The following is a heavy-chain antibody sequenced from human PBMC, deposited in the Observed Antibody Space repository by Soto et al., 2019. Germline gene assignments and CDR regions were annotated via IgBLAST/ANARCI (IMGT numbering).Heavy chain of an antibody. CDR2: MYTGGRT. CDR1: GFTVTGDQ. D-gene: IGHD6-19*01. V-gene: IGHV3-53*01. J-gene: IGHJ4*02. Sequence: EVHVVESGGGLIQPGGSLRLSCVPSGFTVTGDQMNWVRQAPGKGLEWVSTMYTGGRTFYADSVRGRFTISRDETKNILYLQMDSLGVEDTAVYYCPRGGGGWDSWGQGSLVTVSS. CDR3: PRGGGGWDS.